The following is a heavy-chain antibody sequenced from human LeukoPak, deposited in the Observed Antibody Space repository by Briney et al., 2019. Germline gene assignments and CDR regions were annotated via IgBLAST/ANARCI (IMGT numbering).Heavy chain of an antibody. D-gene: IGHD3-16*01. J-gene: IGHJ5*02. Sequence: SETLSLTCTVSGGSISSYYWSWVRQPPGKGLEWIGYIYSGGDTYYNPSLKSRIIISLDTSKNQFSLKLNSVTAADTAVYYCARVKRNWFDPWGQGTLVTVSS. CDR3: ARVKRNWFDP. CDR2: IYSGGDT. CDR1: GGSISSYY. V-gene: IGHV4-30-4*01.